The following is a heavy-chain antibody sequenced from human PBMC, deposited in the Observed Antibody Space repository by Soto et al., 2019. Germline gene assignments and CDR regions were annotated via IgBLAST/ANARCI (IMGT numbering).Heavy chain of an antibody. CDR2: IYWDDDK. CDR3: AHTLYDYIWGSYRPEYYFAY. J-gene: IGHJ4*02. Sequence: GSGPTLVNPTQTLTLTCTFSGFSLSTSGVGVGWIRQPPGKALEWLALIYWDDDKRYSPSLKSRLTITKDTSKNQVVLTMTNMDPVDTATYYCAHTLYDYIWGSYRPEYYFAYWGQGTLVTVSS. D-gene: IGHD3-16*02. V-gene: IGHV2-5*02. CDR1: GFSLSTSGVG.